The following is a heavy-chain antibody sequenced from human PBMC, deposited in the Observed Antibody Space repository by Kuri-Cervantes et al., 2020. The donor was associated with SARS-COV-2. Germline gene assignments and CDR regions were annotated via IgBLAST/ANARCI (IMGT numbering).Heavy chain of an antibody. CDR1: GFTFSSYS. D-gene: IGHD6-19*01. V-gene: IGHV3-21*04. J-gene: IGHJ4*02. CDR3: ASAVAGLFDY. Sequence: GESLKISCAASGFTFSSYSMNWVRQAPGKGLEWVSSIRSSSSYIYYADSVKGRFTISRDNAKNSLYLQMNSLKTEDTAVYYCASAVAGLFDYWGQGTLVTVSS. CDR2: IRSSSSYI.